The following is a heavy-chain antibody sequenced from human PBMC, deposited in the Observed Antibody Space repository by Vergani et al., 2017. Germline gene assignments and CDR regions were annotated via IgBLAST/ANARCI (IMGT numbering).Heavy chain of an antibody. CDR2: IYPGDSDT. Sequence: EVQLVQSGAEVKTPGESLKISCKGSGYSFTSYWIGWVRQMPGKGLEWMGIIYPGDSDTRYSPSFQGQVTISADKSISTAYLQWSSLEASDTAMYYCARRHCSSTSCYYYYFDYWGQGTLVTVSS. CDR1: GYSFTSYW. CDR3: ARRHCSSTSCYYYYFDY. D-gene: IGHD2-2*01. V-gene: IGHV5-51*01. J-gene: IGHJ4*02.